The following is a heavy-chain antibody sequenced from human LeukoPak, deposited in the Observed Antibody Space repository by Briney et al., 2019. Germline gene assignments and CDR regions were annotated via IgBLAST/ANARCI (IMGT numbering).Heavy chain of an antibody. J-gene: IGHJ6*02. D-gene: IGHD2-15*01. CDR3: VRDPSCSGGGCYYYYGMDV. V-gene: IGHV3-33*01. Sequence: PGGSLRLSCTGSGFKFGSYAIHWVRQAPGKGLEWVAVIWYDGSNKYYADSVRGRFTISRDNSKNTLYLQMNSLRADDTAIYYCVRDPSCSGGGCYYYYGMDVWGQGTTVTVSS. CDR2: IWYDGSNK. CDR1: GFKFGSYA.